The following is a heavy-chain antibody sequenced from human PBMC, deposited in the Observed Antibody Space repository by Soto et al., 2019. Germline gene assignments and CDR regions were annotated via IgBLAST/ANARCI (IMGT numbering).Heavy chain of an antibody. D-gene: IGHD1-26*01. V-gene: IGHV3-74*01. CDR2: IHSDGSST. CDR3: ARGDRGAFDI. Sequence: EVQLVESGGGLVQPGESLRLSGVASGFTFSYYWMHWVRQGPGKGLVWVSRIHSDGSSTTYADSVKGRFTISRDNAKNTLYLQMNSRRAEDTAVYYCARGDRGAFDIWGQGTVVTVSS. J-gene: IGHJ3*02. CDR1: GFTFSYYW.